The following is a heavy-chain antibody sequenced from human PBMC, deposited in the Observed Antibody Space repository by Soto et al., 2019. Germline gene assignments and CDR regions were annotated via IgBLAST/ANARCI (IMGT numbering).Heavy chain of an antibody. D-gene: IGHD3-10*01. J-gene: IGHJ4*02. CDR3: ARGDYYY. CDR1: GYTFTSYA. V-gene: IGHV1-3*01. Sequence: QVQLVQSGAEVKKPGASVKVSCKASGYTFTSYAMHWVRQAPGQRLEWMGWINAGNANTKYSQKFXXRXXITRDTSASTAYMELSSLRSEDTAVYYCARGDYYYWGQGTLVTVSS. CDR2: INAGNANT.